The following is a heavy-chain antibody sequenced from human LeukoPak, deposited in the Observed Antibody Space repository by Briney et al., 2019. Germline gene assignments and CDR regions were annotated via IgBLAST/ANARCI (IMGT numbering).Heavy chain of an antibody. CDR1: GFTVSSNY. D-gene: IGHD2-2*01. CDR2: ISSSSSYI. V-gene: IGHV3-21*01. J-gene: IGHJ4*02. CDR3: ARGEGGCSSTSCLQGY. Sequence: GGSLRLSCAASGFTVSSNYMSWVRQAPGKGLEWVSSISSSSSYIYYADSVKGRFTISRDNAKNSLYLQMSSLRAEDTAVYYCARGEGGCSSTSCLQGYWGQGTLVTVSS.